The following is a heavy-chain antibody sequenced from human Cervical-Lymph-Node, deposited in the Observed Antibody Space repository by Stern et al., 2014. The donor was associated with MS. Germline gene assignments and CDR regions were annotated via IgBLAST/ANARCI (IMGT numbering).Heavy chain of an antibody. CDR3: ARQTTAWASDV. J-gene: IGHJ4*02. Sequence: EVQLVESGAELIRPGESLKISCKGSGFKFSIYWIAWGRQMPGKGLGWMGIIYPGDLEPRYSPSFQGQVTMSADKSPSTAYLQWSSLNASDTAMYFCARQTTAWASDVWGQGTLVTVSS. D-gene: IGHD1-14*01. CDR1: GFKFSIYW. V-gene: IGHV5-51*01. CDR2: IYPGDLEP.